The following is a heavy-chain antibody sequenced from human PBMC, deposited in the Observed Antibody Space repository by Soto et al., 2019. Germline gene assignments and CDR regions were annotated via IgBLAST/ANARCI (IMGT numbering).Heavy chain of an antibody. V-gene: IGHV4-31*03. CDR3: ARESRLVIWFGELYE. Sequence: PSETLSLTCTVSGGSINSGGYYWSWIRQHPGKGLEWIGYIFYSGSTYYNPSLKSRVTISVDTSKNHFSLRLSSVTVADTAVYYCARESRLVIWFGELYEWGRGTLVTGSS. D-gene: IGHD3-10*01. CDR1: GGSINSGGYY. J-gene: IGHJ4*02. CDR2: IFYSGST.